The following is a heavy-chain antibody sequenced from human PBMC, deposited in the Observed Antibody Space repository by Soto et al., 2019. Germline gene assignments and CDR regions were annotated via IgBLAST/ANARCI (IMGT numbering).Heavy chain of an antibody. CDR2: IYTNGST. J-gene: IGHJ4*02. Sequence: SETLSLTCSVSGAYISDNYWTWIRQPAGKGLEWIGRIYTNGSTNSNPSLKSRVTMSVDTSSNQFSLKLTSVTAADTAVYYCAREMYDSSGGQLLRGDYYFDWWGQGTLVTVSS. CDR3: AREMYDSSGGQLLRGDYYFDW. V-gene: IGHV4-4*07. CDR1: GAYISDNY. D-gene: IGHD3-22*01.